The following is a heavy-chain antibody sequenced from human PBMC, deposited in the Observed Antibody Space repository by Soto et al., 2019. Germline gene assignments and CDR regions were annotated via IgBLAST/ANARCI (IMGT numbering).Heavy chain of an antibody. J-gene: IGHJ4*02. V-gene: IGHV3-23*01. CDR3: ARESGSCWNDFDY. Sequence: EVQLLESGGGLVQPGGSLRLSCAAFGFTSKSYAMSWVRQAPGKGLEWVSGISGSGYYTYYADSVKGRFTISRDNSKNTLYLQMNSLGDDETDVDYCARESGSCWNDFDYWGQGTMVTVSS. CDR1: GFTSKSYA. D-gene: IGHD6-19*01. CDR2: ISGSGYYT.